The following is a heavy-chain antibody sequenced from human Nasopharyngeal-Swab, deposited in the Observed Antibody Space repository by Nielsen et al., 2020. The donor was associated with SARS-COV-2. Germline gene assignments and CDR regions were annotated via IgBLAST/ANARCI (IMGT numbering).Heavy chain of an antibody. V-gene: IGHV1-69*05. J-gene: IGHJ4*02. D-gene: IGHD2-15*01. CDR2: ITPIFGTP. CDR1: GGTFNNYT. Sequence: SVKVSCKASGGTFNNYTINWVRQAPGQGLEWMGGITPIFGTPNYAQKFQGRVTMTRDTSTSTVYMELSSLRSEDTAVHYCARDSGYCSGGSCYPGDYWGQGTLVTVSS. CDR3: ARDSGYCSGGSCYPGDY.